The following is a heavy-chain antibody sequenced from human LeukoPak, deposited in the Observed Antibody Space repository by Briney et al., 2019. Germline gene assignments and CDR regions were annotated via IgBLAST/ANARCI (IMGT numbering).Heavy chain of an antibody. CDR2: ISSSGSTI. CDR3: ARVWDYGMDV. V-gene: IGHV3-48*03. CDR1: GFTFSSYE. Sequence: GGSLRLSCAASGFTFSSYEMNWVRQAPGKGLEWVPYISSSGSTIYYADSVKGRFTISRDNAKNSLYLQMNSLRAEDTAVYYCARVWDYGMDVWGQGTTVTVSS. J-gene: IGHJ6*02. D-gene: IGHD1-26*01.